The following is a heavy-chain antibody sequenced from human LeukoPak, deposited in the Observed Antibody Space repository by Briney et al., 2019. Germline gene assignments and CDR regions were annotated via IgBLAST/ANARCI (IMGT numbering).Heavy chain of an antibody. D-gene: IGHD2-15*01. J-gene: IGHJ5*02. Sequence: ASVKVSCKASGYTFTSYGISWVRQAPGQGLEWMVWISAYNGNTNYAQKLQGRVTMTTNTSTSTAYMELRSLRSDDTAVYYCARAAAVVVVAATVWFDPWGQGTLVTVSS. V-gene: IGHV1-18*01. CDR3: ARAAAVVVVAATVWFDP. CDR2: ISAYNGNT. CDR1: GYTFTSYG.